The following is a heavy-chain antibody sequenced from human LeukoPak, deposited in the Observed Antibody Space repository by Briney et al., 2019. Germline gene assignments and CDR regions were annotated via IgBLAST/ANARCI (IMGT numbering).Heavy chain of an antibody. Sequence: SETLSLTCTVSGGSISSSSYYWGWIRQPPGKGLEWIGSIYYSGSTYYNPSLKSRVTISVDTSKNQFSLKLSSVTAADTAVYYCASYSSGWDNDAFDIWGQGTMVTVSS. V-gene: IGHV4-39*07. CDR1: GGSISSSSYY. CDR2: IYYSGST. CDR3: ASYSSGWDNDAFDI. J-gene: IGHJ3*02. D-gene: IGHD6-19*01.